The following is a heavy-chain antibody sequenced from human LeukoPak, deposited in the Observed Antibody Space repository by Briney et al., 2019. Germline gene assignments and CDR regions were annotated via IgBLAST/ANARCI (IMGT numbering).Heavy chain of an antibody. J-gene: IGHJ4*02. CDR1: GGSISSYY. V-gene: IGHV4-4*07. Sequence: SETLSLTCTVSGGSISSYYWSWIRQPAGKGLEWIGRGSTSGSTNYNPSLKSRVTMSVETSKNQFSLKLSSVTAADTAVYYCARDSYFGSGNYYIDCWGQGTLVTVSS. D-gene: IGHD3-10*01. CDR2: GSTSGST. CDR3: ARDSYFGSGNYYIDC.